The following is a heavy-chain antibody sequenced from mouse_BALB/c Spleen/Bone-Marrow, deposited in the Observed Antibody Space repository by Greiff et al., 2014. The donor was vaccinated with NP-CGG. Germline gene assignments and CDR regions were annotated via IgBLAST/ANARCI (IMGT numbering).Heavy chain of an antibody. CDR3: ARKSSYDGFHTMDQ. V-gene: IGHV2-4-1*01. Sequence: VQLQQSGPGLVHPSQSLSITYTVSGFSLTSYDIHWVRQSPGKGLEWLGVIWSGGSTDYNAAFISRLSISKDNSKSQVFFKMYSLQADDTAIYYCARKSSYDGFHTMDQWGQGTSVTVSS. CDR2: IWSGGST. D-gene: IGHD2-3*01. J-gene: IGHJ4*01. CDR1: GFSLTSYD.